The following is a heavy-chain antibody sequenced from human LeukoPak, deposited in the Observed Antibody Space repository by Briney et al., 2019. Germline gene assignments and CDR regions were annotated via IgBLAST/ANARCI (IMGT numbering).Heavy chain of an antibody. CDR2: ISYDGSNK. Sequence: GGSLRLSCAASGFTFSSYGTHWVRQAPGKGLEWVAVISYDGSNKYYADSVKGRFTISRDNSKNTLYLQMNSLRAEDTAVYYCARDSGRFDVFDIWGQGTMVTVSS. D-gene: IGHD3-10*01. V-gene: IGHV3-30*03. J-gene: IGHJ3*02. CDR3: ARDSGRFDVFDI. CDR1: GFTFSSYG.